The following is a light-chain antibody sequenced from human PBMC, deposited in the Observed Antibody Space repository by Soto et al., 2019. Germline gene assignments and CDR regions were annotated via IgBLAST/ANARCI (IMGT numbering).Light chain of an antibody. CDR1: QSISTY. J-gene: IGKJ1*01. Sequence: DIQMTQSPSSLSASVGDRVTITCRASQSISTYLNWFQQKPGRAPKLLIYLTSTLQSGVPSRFSGSGSGTDFTLTISSRQPEDFEPYYFQQSSPPPGPFGQGTKVEVK. CDR2: LTS. V-gene: IGKV1-39*01. CDR3: QQSSPPPGP.